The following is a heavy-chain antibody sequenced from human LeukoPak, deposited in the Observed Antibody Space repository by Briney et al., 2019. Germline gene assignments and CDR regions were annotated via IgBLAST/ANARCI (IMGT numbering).Heavy chain of an antibody. J-gene: IGHJ4*02. CDR2: IKQDGNEK. V-gene: IGHV3-7*03. D-gene: IGHD4-17*01. CDR1: GFAFSTYW. CDR3: AREKSYGADFDY. Sequence: GGSLRLSCAASGFAFSTYWMSWVRQAPGKGLERVANIKQDGNEKYYVDSVKGRFTISRDNAKNSLYLQMNSLRAEDTAVYYCAREKSYGADFDYWGQGTLVTVSS.